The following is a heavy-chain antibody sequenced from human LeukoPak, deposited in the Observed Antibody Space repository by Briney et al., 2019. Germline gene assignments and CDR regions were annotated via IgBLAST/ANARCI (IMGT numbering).Heavy chain of an antibody. Sequence: ASVKVSCKASGYTFTDYPMNWVRQAPGQGLEWMGWINTDTGNPTYAQGFTGHYVFSLDTSVSTAYLQIISLKAEDTAVYYCARAGLTGSKVAFGVWGQGTMVTVSS. V-gene: IGHV7-4-1*02. J-gene: IGHJ3*01. D-gene: IGHD1-20*01. CDR2: INTDTGNP. CDR1: GYTFTDYP. CDR3: ARAGLTGSKVAFGV.